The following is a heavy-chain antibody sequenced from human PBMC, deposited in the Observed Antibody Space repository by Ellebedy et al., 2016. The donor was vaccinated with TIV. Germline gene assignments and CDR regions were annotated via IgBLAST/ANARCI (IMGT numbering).Heavy chain of an antibody. CDR1: GNYD. V-gene: IGHV4-59*08. Sequence: MPSETLSLTCTVSGNYDWSWIRQPPGKGLEWIGYMYYSGSTKSNPSLKSRVTISVDTSKSQFSLKLSSVTAADTAVYYCARHKGTAYDYWGQGTLVTVSS. CDR3: ARHKGTAYDY. J-gene: IGHJ4*02. D-gene: IGHD2-21*02. CDR2: MYYSGST.